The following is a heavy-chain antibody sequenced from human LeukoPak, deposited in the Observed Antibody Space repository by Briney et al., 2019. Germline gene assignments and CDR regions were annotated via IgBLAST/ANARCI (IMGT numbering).Heavy chain of an antibody. CDR3: ARVQRGYSYNPLGYYYYYMDV. V-gene: IGHV3-7*01. J-gene: IGHJ6*03. Sequence: GGSLRLSCAASGFTFSSYGMHWVRQAPGKGLEWVANIKQDESEKYYVDSVKGRFTISRDNAKNSLYLQMNSLRAEDTAVYYCARVQRGYSYNPLGYYYYYMDVWGKGTTVTVSS. CDR1: GFTFSSYG. D-gene: IGHD5-18*01. CDR2: IKQDESEK.